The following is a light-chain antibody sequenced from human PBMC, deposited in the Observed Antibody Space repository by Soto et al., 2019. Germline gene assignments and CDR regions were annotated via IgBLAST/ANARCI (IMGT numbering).Light chain of an antibody. V-gene: IGKV3-11*01. J-gene: IGKJ4*01. CDR2: DAS. CDR3: QQRVNWPTLT. CDR1: QSLNIY. Sequence: EIVLTPSPATLSLSPGERATLSCRASQSLNIYLAWYQQKPGQAPRLLIYDASNRATGIPARFSGSGSGTDFTLTISSVEPEDSAVYYCQQRVNWPTLTFGGGTKLDIK.